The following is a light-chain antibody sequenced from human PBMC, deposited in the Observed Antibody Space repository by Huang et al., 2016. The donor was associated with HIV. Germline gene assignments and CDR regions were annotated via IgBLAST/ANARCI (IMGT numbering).Light chain of an antibody. CDR3: QQYNNWLA. CDR1: QTGNSN. J-gene: IGKJ1*01. CDR2: GAS. V-gene: IGKV3-15*01. Sequence: EIVMTPSPATLSVSPGEGATLSCRASQTGNSNLAWYQHKPGKAPRHLIYGASTRATGVPARFSGSGSGTKFTLTISSLQSEDFAVYYCQQYNNWLAFGQGTKVEIK.